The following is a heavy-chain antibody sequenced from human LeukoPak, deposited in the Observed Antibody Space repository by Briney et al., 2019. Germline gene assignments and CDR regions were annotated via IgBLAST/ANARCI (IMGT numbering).Heavy chain of an antibody. Sequence: GGSLRLSCAASGFTFSSYGMHWVRQAPGKGLEWVAVISYDGSNKYYADSVKGRFTISRDNSKNTLCLQMNSLRAEDTAVYYCAKDGRYCSSTSCSEVGFDYWGQGTLVTVSS. V-gene: IGHV3-30*18. CDR1: GFTFSSYG. CDR3: AKDGRYCSSTSCSEVGFDY. CDR2: ISYDGSNK. D-gene: IGHD2-2*01. J-gene: IGHJ4*02.